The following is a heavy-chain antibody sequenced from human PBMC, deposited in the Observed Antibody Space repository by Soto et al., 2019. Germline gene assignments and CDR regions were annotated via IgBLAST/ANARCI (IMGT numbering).Heavy chain of an antibody. Sequence: GGSLRLSCAASGFTFSSYGMHWVRHAPGKGLEWVSVISYDGSKKYYADSVKGRFAISRDNSKNTLYLQMSSLRAEDTAVYYCVKDGSSGWPYYYGMDVWGQGTTVTVSS. CDR1: GFTFSSYG. CDR3: VKDGSSGWPYYYGMDV. CDR2: ISYDGSKK. V-gene: IGHV3-30*18. D-gene: IGHD6-19*01. J-gene: IGHJ6*02.